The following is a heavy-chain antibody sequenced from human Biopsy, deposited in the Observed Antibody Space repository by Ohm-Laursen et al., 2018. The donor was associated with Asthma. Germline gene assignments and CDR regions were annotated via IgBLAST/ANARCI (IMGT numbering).Heavy chain of an antibody. CDR2: IYSGGTS. Sequence: GSLRLSCAASGFTVSRDHMFWVRQAPGKGLEWVSVIYSGGTSDTADSVRGRFTISRDFYKNTLYLQMDSLRAEDTAVYYCARGDSSGWSHYYFDYWSQGTLVTVSS. D-gene: IGHD6-19*01. J-gene: IGHJ4*02. CDR3: ARGDSSGWSHYYFDY. V-gene: IGHV3-53*01. CDR1: GFTVSRDH.